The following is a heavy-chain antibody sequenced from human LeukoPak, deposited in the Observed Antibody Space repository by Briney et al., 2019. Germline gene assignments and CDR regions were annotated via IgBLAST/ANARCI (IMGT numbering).Heavy chain of an antibody. Sequence: GGSLRLSCAASGFTFSSYSMNWVRQAPGKGLEWVSSISSSSSYIYYADSVKGRFTISRDNAKNSLHLQMNSLRAEDTAVYYCARDLTSIAYWFDPWGQGTLVTVSS. CDR3: ARDLTSIAYWFDP. D-gene: IGHD3-3*02. CDR2: ISSSSSYI. CDR1: GFTFSSYS. J-gene: IGHJ5*02. V-gene: IGHV3-21*01.